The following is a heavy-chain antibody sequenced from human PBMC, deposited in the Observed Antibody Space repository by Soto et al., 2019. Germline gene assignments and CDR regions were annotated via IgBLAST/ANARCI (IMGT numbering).Heavy chain of an antibody. CDR3: GRGWSVSGRPPI. CDR1: GFTFSSYS. Sequence: EVQLVESGGGLVKPGGSLRLSCAASGFTFSSYSMNWVRQAPGKGLEWVSSISSSSSYIYYADSVKGRFTISRDNAKNSLYLQMNILRAEDTAVYYCGRGWSVSGRPPIWGQGTMVTVSS. CDR2: ISSSSSYI. J-gene: IGHJ3*02. V-gene: IGHV3-21*01. D-gene: IGHD1-26*01.